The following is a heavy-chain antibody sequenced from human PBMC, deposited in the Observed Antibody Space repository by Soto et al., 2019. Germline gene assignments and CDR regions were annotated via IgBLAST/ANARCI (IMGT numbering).Heavy chain of an antibody. V-gene: IGHV3-30*18. J-gene: IGHJ6*02. D-gene: IGHD4-4*01. CDR2: ISYDGSNK. Sequence: GGSLRLSCAASGFTFSSYGMHWVRQAPGKGLEWVAVISYDGSNKYYADSVKGRFPISRDNSKNTLYLQMNSLRAEETAVYNCAKDRTFEVTRNYYYYYGMDVWGQGTTVTVSS. CDR1: GFTFSSYG. CDR3: AKDRTFEVTRNYYYYYGMDV.